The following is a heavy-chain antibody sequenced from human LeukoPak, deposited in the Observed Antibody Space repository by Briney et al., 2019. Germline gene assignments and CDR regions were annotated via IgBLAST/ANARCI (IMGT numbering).Heavy chain of an antibody. J-gene: IGHJ5*02. D-gene: IGHD6-6*01. CDR1: GFTFSGYS. V-gene: IGHV3-21*01. Sequence: NPGGSLRLSCAASGFTFSGYSMNWVRQAPGKGLEWVSSISSSSIYIYYSDSVKGRFTISRDNGKNSLYLQMNSLRAEDTAVYFCARGSSNVAARNNWFDPWGQGTLVTVSS. CDR2: ISSSSIYI. CDR3: ARGSSNVAARNNWFDP.